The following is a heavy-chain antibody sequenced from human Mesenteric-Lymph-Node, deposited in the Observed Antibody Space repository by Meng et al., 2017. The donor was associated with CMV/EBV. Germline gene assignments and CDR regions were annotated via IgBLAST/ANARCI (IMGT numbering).Heavy chain of an antibody. D-gene: IGHD2-21*01. Sequence: CAVCGRSFSNYYCTWLRQSPGEGPEWIGKNNHGGSDKYNPSLKSRVIISIDTTKNQFSLNLYSVTAADTAIYYCVRAIIFGETYADSWGQGTLVTVSS. J-gene: IGHJ4*02. CDR2: NNHGGSD. V-gene: IGHV4-34*01. CDR3: VRAIIFGETYADS. CDR1: GRSFSNYY.